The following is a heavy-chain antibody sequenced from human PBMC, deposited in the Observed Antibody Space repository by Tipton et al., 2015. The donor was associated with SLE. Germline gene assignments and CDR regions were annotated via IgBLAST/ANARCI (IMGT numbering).Heavy chain of an antibody. CDR1: GGSFSGYY. Sequence: TLSLTCAVYGGSFSGYYWSWIRQPPGKGLEWIGSIYHSGSTYYNPSLKSRVTISVDTSKNQFSLKLSSVTAADTAVYYCARSEEIFGVVIYYYYGMDVWGQGTTVTVSS. V-gene: IGHV4-34*01. D-gene: IGHD3-3*01. CDR2: IYHSGST. CDR3: ARSEEIFGVVIYYYYGMDV. J-gene: IGHJ6*02.